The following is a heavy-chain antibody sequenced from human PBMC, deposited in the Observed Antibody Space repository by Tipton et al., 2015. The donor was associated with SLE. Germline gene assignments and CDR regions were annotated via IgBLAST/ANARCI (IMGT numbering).Heavy chain of an antibody. CDR2: ISAYNGNT. J-gene: IGHJ4*02. CDR3: AGGAFYSSSPDDY. D-gene: IGHD3-22*01. V-gene: IGHV1-18*03. Sequence: QVQLVQSGPEVKKAGATVKVSCKASGYTFTSYGIRWVRPAPGQGLEWMGWISAYNGNTNYAQKLQGRVTMTTDTSTSTVHMELRSLRSGDMAVYYCAGGAFYSSSPDDYWGQGALVPGSS. CDR1: GYTFTSYG.